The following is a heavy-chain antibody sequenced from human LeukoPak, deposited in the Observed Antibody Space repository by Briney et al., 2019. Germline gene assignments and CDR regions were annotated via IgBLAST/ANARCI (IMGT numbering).Heavy chain of an antibody. CDR2: ISSSSSYI. J-gene: IGHJ4*02. CDR1: GFTFSSYS. CDR3: ARVGGFGELFSWTDPAPTPYYFDY. V-gene: IGHV3-21*01. D-gene: IGHD3-10*01. Sequence: GGSLRLSCAASGFTFSSYSMNWVRQAPGKGLEWVSSISSSSSYIDYADSGRGRFTSSRDNAKNSLYLQMNRLRAEDTAVYYCARVGGFGELFSWTDPAPTPYYFDYWGQGTLVTVSS.